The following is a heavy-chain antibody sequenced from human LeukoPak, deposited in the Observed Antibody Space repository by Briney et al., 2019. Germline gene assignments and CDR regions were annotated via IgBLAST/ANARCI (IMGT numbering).Heavy chain of an antibody. D-gene: IGHD1-7*01. CDR1: GGSISSGYYY. CDR3: ARGGITGTSFDY. CDR2: IYYSGRT. V-gene: IGHV4-31*03. Sequence: SETLSLTCTVSGGSISSGYYYWSWIRQHPGKGLGWIGYIYYSGRTSYNPSLKSRVTIPVDTSKNQFSLKLSAVTAADTAVYYCARGGITGTSFDYWGQGTLVTVSS. J-gene: IGHJ4*02.